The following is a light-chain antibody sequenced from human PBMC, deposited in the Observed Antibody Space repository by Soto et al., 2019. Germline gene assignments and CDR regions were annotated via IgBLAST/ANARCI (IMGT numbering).Light chain of an antibody. CDR2: DAS. J-gene: IGKJ1*01. CDR3: LQYNDDSMFGQGTKSYPT. Sequence: DIQMTQSPSTLSTSIVDIVTITFLAIHNINDWLALYQLQPGKAPRLLIFDASSLASGVPSRFSGSGSGTEITLTISSLQPDDFATYYCLQYNDDSMFGQGTKSYPTFGQGTKVDIK. CDR1: HNINDW. V-gene: IGKV1-5*01.